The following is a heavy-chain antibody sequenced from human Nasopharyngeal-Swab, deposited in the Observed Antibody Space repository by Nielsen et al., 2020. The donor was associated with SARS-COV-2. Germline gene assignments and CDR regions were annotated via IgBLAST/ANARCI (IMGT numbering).Heavy chain of an antibody. Sequence: VRQAPGKGLEWVAVISYDGSNKYYADSVEGRFTVSRDNSKNTLYLQMNSLRAEDTAVYYCAKLDMVRGVIITSYAFDIWGQGTMVTVSS. D-gene: IGHD3-10*01. V-gene: IGHV3-30*18. CDR2: ISYDGSNK. CDR3: AKLDMVRGVIITSYAFDI. J-gene: IGHJ3*02.